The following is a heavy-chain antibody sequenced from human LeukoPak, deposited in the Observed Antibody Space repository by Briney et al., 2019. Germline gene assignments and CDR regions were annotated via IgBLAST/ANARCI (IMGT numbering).Heavy chain of an antibody. CDR2: IYYSGST. CDR3: ARAKAPQRGYYFDY. V-gene: IGHV4-59*01. Sequence: NPSETLSLTCTVSGGPISSYYWSWIRQPPGKGLEWIGYIYYSGSTNYNPSLKSRVTISVDTSKNQFSLKLSSVTAADTAVYYCARAKAPQRGYYFDYWGQGTLVTVSS. D-gene: IGHD5-24*01. J-gene: IGHJ4*02. CDR1: GGPISSYY.